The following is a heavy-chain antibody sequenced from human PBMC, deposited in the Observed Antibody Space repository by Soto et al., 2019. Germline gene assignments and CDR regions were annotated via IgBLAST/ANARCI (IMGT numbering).Heavy chain of an antibody. V-gene: IGHV5-10-1*01. CDR3: ARRIAAAGGYYYYAFDV. D-gene: IGHD6-13*01. Sequence: GESLKISCKGSGYNFDTYWINWVRQTPGKGLEWMGRIDPIDSKTKYSPSLEGHITISVDKSISTTYLQWSSLKASDTAIYYCARRIAAAGGYYYYAFDVWGQGTAVTVSS. CDR2: IDPIDSKT. J-gene: IGHJ6*02. CDR1: GYNFDTYW.